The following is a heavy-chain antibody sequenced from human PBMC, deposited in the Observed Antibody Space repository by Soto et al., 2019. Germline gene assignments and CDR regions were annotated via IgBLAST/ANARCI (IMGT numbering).Heavy chain of an antibody. J-gene: IGHJ4*02. V-gene: IGHV4-30-2*01. CDR1: GGSISSAGYS. CDR2: IYHSGST. Sequence: KPSETLSLTCAVSGGSISSAGYSWSWIRQPPGKGLEWIGFIYHSGSTYYNPSLKSRVTISVDRSKNQFSLKASSVTAADTAVYYCARGIGTNLDYWGQGTLVTVSS. CDR3: ARGIGTNLDY. D-gene: IGHD2-8*01.